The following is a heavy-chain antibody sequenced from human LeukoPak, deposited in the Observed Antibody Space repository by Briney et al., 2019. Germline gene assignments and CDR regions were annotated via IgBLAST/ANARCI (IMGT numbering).Heavy chain of an antibody. CDR2: IYYSGST. CDR3: ARSPGYHPDY. V-gene: IGHV4-59*08. Sequence: PSETLSLTCTVSGGSISSYYWSWIRQPPGKGLEWIGYIYYSGSTNYNPSLESRVTISVDTSKNQFSLKLSSVTAADTAVYYCARSPGYHPDYWGQGTLVTVSS. J-gene: IGHJ4*02. CDR1: GGSISSYY. D-gene: IGHD2-2*01.